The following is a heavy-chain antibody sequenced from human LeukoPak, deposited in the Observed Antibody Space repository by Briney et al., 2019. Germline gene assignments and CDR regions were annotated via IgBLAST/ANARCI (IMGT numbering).Heavy chain of an antibody. CDR2: LTQFFRRT. D-gene: IGHD3-10*01. CDR3: ATSESGRSWDWFAP. J-gene: IGHJ5*02. Sequence: ASVKVSCKASGGSFRTYPISWVRQAPGQGLEGMGGLTQFFRRTNYTQKFQGRLTITTDESSSTAYMELSDLRSDDTAVYYCATSESGRSWDWFAPWGQGTLVTVSS. CDR1: GGSFRTYP. V-gene: IGHV1-69*05.